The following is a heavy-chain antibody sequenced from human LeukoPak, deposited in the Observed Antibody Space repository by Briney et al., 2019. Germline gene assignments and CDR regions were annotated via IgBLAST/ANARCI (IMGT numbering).Heavy chain of an antibody. V-gene: IGHV5-51*01. J-gene: IGHJ2*01. D-gene: IGHD4-11*01. CDR2: IYPGDSDA. CDR3: ARRVYSNYWYFDL. Sequence: GESLKISCKGSGYSFTNYWIGWVRQMPGKGLEWMGIIYPGDSDARYGPPFQGQVTISADKSISTAYLQWSSLKASDTAIYYCARRVYSNYWYFDLWGRGTLVTVSS. CDR1: GYSFTNYW.